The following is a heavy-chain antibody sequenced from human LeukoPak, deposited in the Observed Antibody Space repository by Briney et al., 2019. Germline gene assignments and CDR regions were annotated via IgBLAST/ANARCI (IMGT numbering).Heavy chain of an antibody. Sequence: PGGSLRLSCAASGFTFSSYWMSWVRQAPGKGLEWVANIKQDGSEKYYVDSVKGRFTISRDNAKNSLYPQMDSLRAEDTAVYYCARAYYYDSSGYSHYFDYWGQGTLVTVSS. CDR2: IKQDGSEK. V-gene: IGHV3-7*01. CDR1: GFTFSSYW. D-gene: IGHD3-22*01. CDR3: ARAYYYDSSGYSHYFDY. J-gene: IGHJ4*02.